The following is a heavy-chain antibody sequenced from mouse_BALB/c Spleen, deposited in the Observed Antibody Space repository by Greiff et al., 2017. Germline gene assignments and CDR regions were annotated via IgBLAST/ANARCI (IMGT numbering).Heavy chain of an antibody. J-gene: IGHJ2*01. Sequence: VHVKQSGPELVKPGASVKMSCKASGYTFTSYVMHWVKQKPGQGLEWIGYINPYNDGTKYNEKFKGKATLTSDKSSSTAYMELSSLTSEDSAVYYCATYYGSTDYWGQGTTLTVSS. CDR1: GYTFTSYV. CDR3: ATYYGSTDY. D-gene: IGHD1-1*01. CDR2: INPYNDGT. V-gene: IGHV1-14*01.